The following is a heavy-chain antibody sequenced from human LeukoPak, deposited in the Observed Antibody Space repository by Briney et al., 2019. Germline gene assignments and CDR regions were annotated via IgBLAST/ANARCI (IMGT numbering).Heavy chain of an antibody. J-gene: IGHJ3*02. CDR3: AREFSGYAFDI. V-gene: IGHV3-30*03. Sequence: PGGSLRLSCASSGFTFTSYAVSWVRQAPGKGLEWVAVISDDGTRKYYADSVQGRFTISRDNSKNTLYLQMNSLRAENMAVYYCAREFSGYAFDIWGQGTMVTVSS. CDR2: ISDDGTRK. D-gene: IGHD5-12*01. CDR1: GFTFTSYA.